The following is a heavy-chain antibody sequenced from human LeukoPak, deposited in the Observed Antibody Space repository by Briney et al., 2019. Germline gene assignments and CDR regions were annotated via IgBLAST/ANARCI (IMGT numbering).Heavy chain of an antibody. Sequence: PGGSLRLSCVASGFTFGKYWMSWVRQAPGKGLEWVANIKQDGSEKYYVDSVKGRFTISRDNAKNSMYLQMNSLRAEDTAVYYCARSRARPDYWGQGTVVTVSS. J-gene: IGHJ4*02. V-gene: IGHV3-7*01. D-gene: IGHD6-6*01. CDR2: IKQDGSEK. CDR1: GFTFGKYW. CDR3: ARSRARPDY.